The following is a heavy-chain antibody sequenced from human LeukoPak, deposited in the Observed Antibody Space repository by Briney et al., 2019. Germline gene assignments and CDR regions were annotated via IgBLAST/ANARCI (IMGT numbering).Heavy chain of an antibody. V-gene: IGHV3-66*01. Sequence: RGSLRLSCAASGFTVTGNYMSWVRQAPGNGLDWVSTIDSGTTTMYADSVKGRFTIFRDYSKNTLYLQMNSLRAEDTAVYYRGRGGYDMNVWGRGTTVYVSS. CDR2: IDSGTTT. CDR3: GRGGYDMNV. J-gene: IGHJ6*02. CDR1: GFTVTGNY.